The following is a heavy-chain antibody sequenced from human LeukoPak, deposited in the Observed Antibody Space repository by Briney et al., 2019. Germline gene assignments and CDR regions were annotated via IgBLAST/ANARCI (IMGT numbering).Heavy chain of an antibody. J-gene: IGHJ4*02. Sequence: PSETLSLTCTVSGDSISSSNWWSWVRQPPGKGLEWIGEISHSGSTKYNPSLKSRVTISVDKSKNYFSLKLSSVTAADTAVYYCARSRGWWYLDYWGQGTLVTVSS. D-gene: IGHD6-19*01. CDR1: GDSISSSNW. V-gene: IGHV4-4*02. CDR3: ARSRGWWYLDY. CDR2: ISHSGST.